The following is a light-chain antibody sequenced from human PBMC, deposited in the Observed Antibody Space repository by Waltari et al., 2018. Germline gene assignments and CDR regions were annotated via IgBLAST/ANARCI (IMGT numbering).Light chain of an antibody. CDR2: RNN. V-gene: IGLV1-47*01. J-gene: IGLJ3*02. CDR1: SSTIGSNY. Sequence: QSVLTQPPSASGTPGQRVTISCSGSSSTIGSNYVYWYQQPPGTAPKLLTYRNNQRPSGVPDRFSGAKSGTSASLAISGLRSEDEADYYCAAWDDSLSGRWVFGGGTKLTVL. CDR3: AAWDDSLSGRWV.